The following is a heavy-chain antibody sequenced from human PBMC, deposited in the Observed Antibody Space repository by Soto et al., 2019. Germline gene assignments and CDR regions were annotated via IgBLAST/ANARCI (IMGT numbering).Heavy chain of an antibody. CDR2: MNPNSGNT. CDR3: ARMGDVPYYYYGMDV. Sequence: GASVKVSCKASGYTFTSYDINWVRQATGQGLEWMGWMNPNSGNTGYAQKFQGRVTMTRNTSISTAYMELSSLRSEDTAVYYCARMGDVPYYYYGMDVWGQGTTVTVSS. J-gene: IGHJ6*02. CDR1: GYTFTSYD. V-gene: IGHV1-8*01. D-gene: IGHD3-16*01.